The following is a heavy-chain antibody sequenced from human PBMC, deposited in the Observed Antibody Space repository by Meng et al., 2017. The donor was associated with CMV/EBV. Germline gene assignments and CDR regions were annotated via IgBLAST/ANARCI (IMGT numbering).Heavy chain of an antibody. CDR3: ARDSSGWYPHFDY. CDR2: IYTSGST. CDR1: GGSISSYY. Sequence: QGQLHEAAPVLLNPSETLSLTCTVSGGSISSYYRSWTRQPAGKGLECIARIYTSGSTNYNPSLKSRVTMSVDTSKNQFSLKLSSVTAADTAVYYCARDSSGWYPHFDYWGQGTLVTVSS. D-gene: IGHD6-19*01. J-gene: IGHJ4*02. V-gene: IGHV4-4*07.